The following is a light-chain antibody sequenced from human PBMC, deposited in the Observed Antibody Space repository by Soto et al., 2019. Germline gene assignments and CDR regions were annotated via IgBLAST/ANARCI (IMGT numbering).Light chain of an antibody. J-gene: IGKJ4*01. CDR3: QQYGTSPPP. Sequence: EIVLTQSPATLSFAPGERATLSCRASQSVYRSYLAWYQQKPGQAPRLLIYGASSRATGIPDRFSGSGSGTDFTLTISRLEPGDFAVYSCQQYGTSPPPFGGGTKVEIK. CDR1: QSVYRSY. CDR2: GAS. V-gene: IGKV3-20*01.